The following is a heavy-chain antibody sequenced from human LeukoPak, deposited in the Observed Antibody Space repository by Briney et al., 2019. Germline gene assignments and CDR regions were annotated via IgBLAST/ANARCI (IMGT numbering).Heavy chain of an antibody. CDR3: ARELTIFGVVIINWFDP. Sequence: PGGSLRLSCAVSGFTFSSYWMSWVRQAPGKGLEWVANIKQDGSEKYYVDSVKGRFTISRDNAKNSLYLQMNSLRAEDTAVYYCARELTIFGVVIINWFDPWGQGTLVTVSS. D-gene: IGHD3-3*01. CDR1: GFTFSSYW. CDR2: IKQDGSEK. V-gene: IGHV3-7*01. J-gene: IGHJ5*02.